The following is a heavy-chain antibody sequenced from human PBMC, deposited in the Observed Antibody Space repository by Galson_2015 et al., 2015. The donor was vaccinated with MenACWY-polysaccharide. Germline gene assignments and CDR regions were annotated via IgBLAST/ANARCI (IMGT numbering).Heavy chain of an antibody. V-gene: IGHV3-23*01. CDR2: IRSSGTNT. CDR3: AKDSTDFWSVAGRFDH. CDR1: GFTFTSYA. D-gene: IGHD3-3*01. J-gene: IGHJ5*02. Sequence: SLRLSCAASGFTFTSYAMSWVRQAPGKGLEWVSAIRSSGTNTYYADSVKGRFTISRDNSKNTLYLQMSSLRAEDTAVYYCAKDSTDFWSVAGRFDHWGQGTLVTVSS.